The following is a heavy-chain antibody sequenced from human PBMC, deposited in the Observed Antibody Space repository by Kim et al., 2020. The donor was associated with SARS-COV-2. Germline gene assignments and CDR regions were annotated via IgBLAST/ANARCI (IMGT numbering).Heavy chain of an antibody. CDR3: AKDIKAFGGVPV. Sequence: GGSLRLSCAASGFTFDDYAMHWVRQAPGKGLEWVSGISWNSGSIGYADSVKGRFTISRDNAKNSLYLQMNSLRAEDTALYYCAKDIKAFGGVPVWGQGTMVTVSS. J-gene: IGHJ3*01. CDR2: ISWNSGSI. V-gene: IGHV3-9*01. D-gene: IGHD3-16*01. CDR1: GFTFDDYA.